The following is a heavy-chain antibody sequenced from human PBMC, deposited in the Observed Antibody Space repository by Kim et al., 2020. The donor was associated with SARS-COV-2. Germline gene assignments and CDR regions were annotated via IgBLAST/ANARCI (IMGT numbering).Heavy chain of an antibody. CDR1: GGSISSNSYY. Sequence: SETLSLTCTVSGGSISSNSYYWVWIRQPPGKGLEWIASVYYSGSTYYNPSLKSRVTISVDTSKNQFSLKLSSVTAADTAVYYCGRQNYYHYGMGVWGQGTAVTVSS. V-gene: IGHV4-39*01. CDR2: VYYSGST. J-gene: IGHJ6*02. CDR3: GRQNYYHYGMGV.